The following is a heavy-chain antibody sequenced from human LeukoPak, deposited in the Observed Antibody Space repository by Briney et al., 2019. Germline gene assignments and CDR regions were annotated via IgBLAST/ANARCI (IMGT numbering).Heavy chain of an antibody. CDR1: GYSFTNFG. D-gene: IGHD3-10*01. V-gene: IGHV1-18*01. CDR2: ISGYNSKT. J-gene: IGHJ4*02. CDR3: ARVAPHRRLAVSGLVYFDY. Sequence: ASVKVSCKTSGYSFTNFGITWVRQAPGQGLEWMGWISGYNSKTFYAHEFQGRVTMTTDTSTNTAYMELSSLRSDDTAVYYCARVAPHRRLAVSGLVYFDYWGQGTLVTVSS.